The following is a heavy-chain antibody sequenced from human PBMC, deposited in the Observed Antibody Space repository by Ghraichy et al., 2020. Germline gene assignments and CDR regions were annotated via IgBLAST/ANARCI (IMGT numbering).Heavy chain of an antibody. J-gene: IGHJ5*02. CDR3: TAYVDIATPDRSGWDP. Sequence: GGSLRLSCAASGFTFSGSAMNWVRQASGKGLEWVGRIRSKVNSYATAYAASVKGRFTISRDASKTTAYLQMNSLKTEDTAVYYCTAYVDIATPDRSGWDPWGQVTLVTVSS. D-gene: IGHD5-12*01. CDR1: GFTFSGSA. CDR2: IRSKVNSYAT. V-gene: IGHV3-73*01.